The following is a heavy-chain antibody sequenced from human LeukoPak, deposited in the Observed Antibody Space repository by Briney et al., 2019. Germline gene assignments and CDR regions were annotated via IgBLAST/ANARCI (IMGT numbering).Heavy chain of an antibody. CDR2: ISFDGTNE. D-gene: IGHD2-15*01. Sequence: GGSLRLSCAASGFTFSTYATHWVRQAPGKGLEWVAVISFDGTNEYYADSVEGRFTISKDNSRNTVYLQMNSLRPEDTAVYYCARRGSGGSWLYYFDYWGQGTLVTVSS. CDR1: GFTFSTYA. V-gene: IGHV3-30-3*01. CDR3: ARRGSGGSWLYYFDY. J-gene: IGHJ4*02.